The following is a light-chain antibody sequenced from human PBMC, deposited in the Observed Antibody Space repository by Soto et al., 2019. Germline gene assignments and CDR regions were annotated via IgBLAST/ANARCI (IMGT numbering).Light chain of an antibody. Sequence: ETVLTQSPGTLSLSPGERATLSCRASQSFISTYLAWYQRKPGQAPRLLIFDAASRAPGIPDRFIGSGSGTDFTLTISRLEPEDFAVYFCQQYGTSPCTFGQGTKLEIK. CDR2: DAA. CDR1: QSFISTY. J-gene: IGKJ2*02. CDR3: QQYGTSPCT. V-gene: IGKV3-20*01.